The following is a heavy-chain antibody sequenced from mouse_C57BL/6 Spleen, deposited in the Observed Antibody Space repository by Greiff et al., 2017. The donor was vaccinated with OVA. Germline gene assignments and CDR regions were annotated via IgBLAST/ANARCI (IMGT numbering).Heavy chain of an antibody. CDR1: GYTFTSYW. Sequence: QVQLQQPGAELVKPGASVKMSCKASGYTFTSYWITWVKQRPGQGLEWIGDIYPGSGSTNYNEKFKSKATLTVDTSSSTAYMQLSSLTSEDSAVYYCARYYGSSYVGYFDVWGTGTTVTVSS. V-gene: IGHV1-55*01. J-gene: IGHJ1*03. CDR2: IYPGSGST. CDR3: ARYYGSSYVGYFDV. D-gene: IGHD1-1*01.